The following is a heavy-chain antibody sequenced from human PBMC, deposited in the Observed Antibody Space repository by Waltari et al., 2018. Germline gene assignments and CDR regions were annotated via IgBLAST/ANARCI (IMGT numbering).Heavy chain of an antibody. D-gene: IGHD3-10*01. Sequence: EVKLVQSVGGLVQPRGSLRPSCTTLGVTLAARAMHWVRQVPGKDLEWVAGIYWNSDKIDYADSVKGRFIISRDNAKTSVYLQMNSLRVEDTAFYYCLKDLSPGGADVWGQGTTVTVSS. J-gene: IGHJ6*02. CDR1: GVTLAARA. V-gene: IGHV3-9*01. CDR2: IYWNSDKI. CDR3: LKDLSPGGADV.